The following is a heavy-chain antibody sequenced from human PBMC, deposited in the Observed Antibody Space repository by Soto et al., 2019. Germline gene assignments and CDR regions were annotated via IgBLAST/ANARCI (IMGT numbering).Heavy chain of an antibody. CDR1: GFTFSSYS. D-gene: IGHD4-17*01. J-gene: IGHJ3*02. CDR3: AGTTVTNHDSFDI. CDR2: ISSSSSTI. V-gene: IGHV3-48*02. Sequence: EVQLVESGGGLVQPGGSLRLSCAASGFTFSSYSMNWVRQAPGKGLEWVSYISSSSSTIYYADSVKGRFTISRDNAKNALYLQMNSVRDDDTAVYECAGTTVTNHDSFDIWGQGTMVTVSS.